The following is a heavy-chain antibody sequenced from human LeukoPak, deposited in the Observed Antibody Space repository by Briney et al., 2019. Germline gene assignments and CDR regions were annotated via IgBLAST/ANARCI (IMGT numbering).Heavy chain of an antibody. Sequence: SETLSLTCTVAGGSISSYYWSWIRQPPGKGQEWIGYIYYSGSTNYNPSLKSRVTISVDKSKNQFSLKLSSVTAADTAVYYCARTLYYYDSSGYYGVAFDIWGQGTMVTVSS. CDR2: IYYSGST. CDR3: ARTLYYYDSSGYYGVAFDI. CDR1: GGSISSYY. V-gene: IGHV4-59*12. D-gene: IGHD3-22*01. J-gene: IGHJ3*02.